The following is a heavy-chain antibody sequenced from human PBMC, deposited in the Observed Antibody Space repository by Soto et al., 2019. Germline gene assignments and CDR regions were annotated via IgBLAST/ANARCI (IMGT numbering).Heavy chain of an antibody. CDR1: GGSVGISSGY. CDR3: ARHFRTIFGMIPREGFDS. D-gene: IGHD3-3*01. V-gene: IGHV4-39*01. J-gene: IGHJ4*02. CDR2: VFFSGST. Sequence: TSETLSLTCTVSGGSVGISSGYWVWIRQPPGNWPEWIGSVFFSGSTYYNPSLKSRVTISVDMSKNQFSLRLSSVTAADTAVYYCARHFRTIFGMIPREGFDSWGQGTLVTVSS.